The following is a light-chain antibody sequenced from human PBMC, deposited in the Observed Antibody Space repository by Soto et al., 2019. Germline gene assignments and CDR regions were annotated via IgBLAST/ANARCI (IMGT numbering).Light chain of an antibody. CDR2: DTY. V-gene: IGKV3-11*01. CDR1: QTIGSS. CDR3: QHRSSGPLFT. J-gene: IGKJ3*01. Sequence: EIVLTQSPATLSLSPGERATLSCRASQTIGSSLAWYQQRPGQAPRLLIYDTYNRATGIPARFSGSGSGTDFSLTISSLETEDFAAYYCQHRSSGPLFTFGPGTKVDI.